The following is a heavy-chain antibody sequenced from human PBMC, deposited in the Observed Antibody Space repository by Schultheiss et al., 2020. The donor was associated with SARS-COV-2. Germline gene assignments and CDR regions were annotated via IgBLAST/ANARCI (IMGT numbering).Heavy chain of an antibody. CDR3: ARGGSWYDWFDP. CDR1: GGSISSYY. J-gene: IGHJ5*02. Sequence: SETLSLTCTVSGGSISSYYWSWIRQPPGKGLEWIGYIYYSGSTNYNPSLKSRVTISVDTSKNQFSLKLSSVTAADTAVYYCARGGSWYDWFDPWGQGTLVTVSS. D-gene: IGHD6-13*01. CDR2: IYYSGST. V-gene: IGHV4-59*01.